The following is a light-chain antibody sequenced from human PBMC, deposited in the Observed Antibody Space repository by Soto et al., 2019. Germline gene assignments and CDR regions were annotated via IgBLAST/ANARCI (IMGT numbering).Light chain of an antibody. V-gene: IGLV2-14*01. CDR2: EVS. CDR1: SSDVGAYNY. CDR3: SSYTSSSTVV. Sequence: QSVLTQPASVSGSPGQSITISCTGTSSDVGAYNYVSWYQQHPGKAPKLMIYEVSNRPSGVSNRFSGSKSGQTASLTISGLQAEDEADYYCSSYTSSSTVVFGTVTKLTVL. J-gene: IGLJ1*01.